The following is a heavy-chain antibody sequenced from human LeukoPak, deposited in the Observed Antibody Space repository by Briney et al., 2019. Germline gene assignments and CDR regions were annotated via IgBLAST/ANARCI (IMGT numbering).Heavy chain of an antibody. D-gene: IGHD6-19*01. V-gene: IGHV3-23*01. CDR3: AKDGYSSGWYFDY. CDR2: ISGSGGST. Sequence: PGGSLRLSCAASGFTFSSYAMSWVRQAPGKGLEWVSAISGSGGSTYYADSVKGRFTISRDNSKSTLYLQMNSLRAEDTAVYYCAKDGYSSGWYFDYWGQGTLVTVSS. J-gene: IGHJ4*02. CDR1: GFTFSSYA.